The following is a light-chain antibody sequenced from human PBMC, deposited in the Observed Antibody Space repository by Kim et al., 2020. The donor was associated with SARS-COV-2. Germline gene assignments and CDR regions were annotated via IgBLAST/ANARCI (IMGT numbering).Light chain of an antibody. V-gene: IGKV3-11*01. CDR1: QSVRTF. CDR2: DAS. CDR3: QQRSSV. J-gene: IGKJ5*01. Sequence: PLSLAPGESAILPSRTSQSVRTFLTRYQQKPGQPPRLLIYDASTRATGIPARFSGSGSGTDFTLTISSLEPEDFEVYYCQQRSSVFGPGTRLEIK.